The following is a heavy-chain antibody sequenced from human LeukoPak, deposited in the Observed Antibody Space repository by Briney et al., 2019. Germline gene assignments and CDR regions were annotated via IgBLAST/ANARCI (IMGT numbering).Heavy chain of an antibody. D-gene: IGHD3-22*01. CDR3: ARDYYDSSGYRGYYFDY. V-gene: IGHV4-61*01. CDR2: IYNGVNT. J-gene: IGHJ4*02. Sequence: SETLSLTCTVSGASVSSTSYWTWIRQPPGKGVEWIAHIYNGVNTNYNPSLKSRVTISVDTSKNQFSLRLNSVTAADTAVYYCARDYYDSSGYRGYYFDYWGQGTLVTVSS. CDR1: GASVSSTSY.